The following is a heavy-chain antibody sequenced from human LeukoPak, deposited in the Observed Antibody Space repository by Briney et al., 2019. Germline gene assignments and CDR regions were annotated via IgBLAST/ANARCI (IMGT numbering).Heavy chain of an antibody. CDR1: GGSISSYY. J-gene: IGHJ4*02. D-gene: IGHD6-19*01. Sequence: NPSETLSLTCTVSGGSISSYYWSWIRQSPGKGLEWIGHVSYTGITNYNPSLKSRVTISIQTSKNQFSLKLTSVTAADTAIYYCARLPDVSGWPFDYWGQGILVTVSS. CDR2: VSYTGIT. CDR3: ARLPDVSGWPFDY. V-gene: IGHV4-59*01.